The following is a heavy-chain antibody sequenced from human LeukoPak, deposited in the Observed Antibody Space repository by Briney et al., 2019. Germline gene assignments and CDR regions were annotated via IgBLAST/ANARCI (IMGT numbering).Heavy chain of an antibody. CDR2: ISYDGSNK. D-gene: IGHD3-22*01. V-gene: IGHV3-30*18. CDR3: AKDPTYYYESSGYGSYYYYYGMDV. CDR1: GFTFSSYG. Sequence: GGSLRLSCAASGFTFSSYGMHWARQAPGKGLEWVAVISYDGSNKYYADSVKGRFTISRDNSKNTLYLQMNSLRAEDTAVYYCAKDPTYYYESSGYGSYYYYYGMDVWGQGTTVTVSS. J-gene: IGHJ6*02.